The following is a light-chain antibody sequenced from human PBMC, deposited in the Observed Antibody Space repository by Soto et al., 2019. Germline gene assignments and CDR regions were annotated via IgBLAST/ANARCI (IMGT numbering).Light chain of an antibody. CDR2: WAS. CDR3: QQYYSAPRA. J-gene: IGKJ1*01. V-gene: IGKV4-1*01. CDR1: QSLLYSSNNKNY. Sequence: DIVMTQSPDSLAVSLGERATFNCKSSQSLLYSSNNKNYLAWYQQKPGQPPKLLIYWASTREFGVPDRFSGSGSGTDFTLTISSLQAEDVAIYYCQQYYSAPRAFGQGTKVEIK.